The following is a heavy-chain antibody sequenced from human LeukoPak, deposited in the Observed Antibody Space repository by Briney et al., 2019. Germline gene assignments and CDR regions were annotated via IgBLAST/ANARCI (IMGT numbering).Heavy chain of an antibody. CDR2: ISYDGSNK. Sequence: PGRSLRLSCAASGFTFSSYAMHWVRQAPGKGPEWVAVISYDGSNKYYADSVKGRFTISRDNSKNTLYLQMNSLRAEDTAVYYCAREWAGYDSNYFDYWGQGTLVTVSS. D-gene: IGHD3-22*01. CDR1: GFTFSSYA. J-gene: IGHJ4*02. CDR3: AREWAGYDSNYFDY. V-gene: IGHV3-30-3*01.